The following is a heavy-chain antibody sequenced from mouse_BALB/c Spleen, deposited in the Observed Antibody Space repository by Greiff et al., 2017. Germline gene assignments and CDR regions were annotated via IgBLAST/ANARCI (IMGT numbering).Heavy chain of an antibody. J-gene: IGHJ4*01. V-gene: IGHV2-6-7*01. D-gene: IGHD2-12*01. Sequence: QVQLKESGPGLVAPSQSLSITCTVSGFSLTGYGVNWVRQPPGKGLEWLGMIWGDGSTDYTSALKSRLSISKDNSKSQVFLKMNSLQTDDTARYYCARVYSGDAMDYWGQGTSVTVSS. CDR2: IWGDGST. CDR3: ARVYSGDAMDY. CDR1: GFSLTGYG.